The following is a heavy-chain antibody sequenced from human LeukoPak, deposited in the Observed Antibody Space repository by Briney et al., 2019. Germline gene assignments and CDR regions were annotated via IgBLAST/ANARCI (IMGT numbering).Heavy chain of an antibody. D-gene: IGHD4-11*01. CDR1: GGSFSGYY. CDR3: ARGDSNGFVDY. V-gene: IGHV4-59*01. CDR2: IYYSGST. J-gene: IGHJ4*02. Sequence: SETLSLSCAAYGGSFSGYYRSWIRQAPGKGLEWIGYIYYSGSTNYNPSLKCRVTISVDTSKNWFSLKVSSVTAADTAVYYCARGDSNGFVDYWGQGTLCTVSS.